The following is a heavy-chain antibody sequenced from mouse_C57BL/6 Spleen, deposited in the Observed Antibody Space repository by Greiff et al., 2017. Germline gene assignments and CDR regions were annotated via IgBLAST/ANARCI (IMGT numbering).Heavy chain of an antibody. Sequence: VQLVESGPGLVAPSQSLSITCTVSGFSLTSYGVHWVRQPPGKGLEWLVVIWSDGSTTYNSALKSRLSIRKDNSKSQVFLKMNSLQTEDTAMYYCARHDYYSTWYFDVWGTGTTVTVSS. CDR3: ARHDYYSTWYFDV. CDR2: IWSDGST. V-gene: IGHV2-6-1*01. D-gene: IGHD2-5*01. CDR1: GFSLTSYG. J-gene: IGHJ1*03.